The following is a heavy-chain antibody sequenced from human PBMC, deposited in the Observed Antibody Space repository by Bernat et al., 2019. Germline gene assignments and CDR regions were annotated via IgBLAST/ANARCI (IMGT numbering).Heavy chain of an antibody. V-gene: IGHV3-30*18. Sequence: QVQLVESGGGVVQPGRSLRLSCAASGFTFSSYGMHWVRQAPGKGLEWVAVISYDGSNKYYADSVKGRFTISRDKSKNTLYLQMTSLGAEDTAVYYCAKDGALNPTLRYFDLWGRGTLVTVSS. D-gene: IGHD2-15*01. CDR2: ISYDGSNK. CDR3: AKDGALNPTLRYFDL. CDR1: GFTFSSYG. J-gene: IGHJ2*01.